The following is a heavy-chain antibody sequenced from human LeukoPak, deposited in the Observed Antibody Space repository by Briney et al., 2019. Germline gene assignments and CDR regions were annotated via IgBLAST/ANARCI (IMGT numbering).Heavy chain of an antibody. CDR1: GYTFSTYY. Sequence: ASVKVSCKASGYTFSTYYVHWVRQAPGQGLEWMGMIIPSDGFTSYAQKLQGRVTMTTDTSTSTAYMELRSLRSDDTAVYYCARDLRGVAADCAFDIWGQGTMVTVSS. D-gene: IGHD6-13*01. CDR3: ARDLRGVAADCAFDI. CDR2: IIPSDGFT. J-gene: IGHJ3*02. V-gene: IGHV1-46*01.